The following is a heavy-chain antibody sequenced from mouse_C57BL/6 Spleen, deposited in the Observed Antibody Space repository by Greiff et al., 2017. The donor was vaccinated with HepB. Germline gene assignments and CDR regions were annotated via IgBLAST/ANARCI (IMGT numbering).Heavy chain of an antibody. D-gene: IGHD1-1*01. Sequence: QVQLKESGAELARPGASVKLSCKASGYTFTSYGISWVKQRTGQGLEWIGEIYPRSGNTYYNEKFKGKATLTADKSSSTAYMELRSLTSEDSAVYFCARWTYYYDDYWGQGTSVTVSS. CDR2: IYPRSGNT. CDR1: GYTFTSYG. J-gene: IGHJ4*01. V-gene: IGHV1-81*01. CDR3: ARWTYYYDDY.